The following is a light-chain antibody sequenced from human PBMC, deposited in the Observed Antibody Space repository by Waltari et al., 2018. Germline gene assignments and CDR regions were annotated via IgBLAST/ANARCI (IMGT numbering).Light chain of an antibody. V-gene: IGKV3-11*01. CDR1: QSVSTY. J-gene: IGKJ4*01. Sequence: EIVLTQSPATLSLSPGDGATLSCRASQSVSTYLAGYQEKPGQAPRLLIYDASHRATGIPARLRGSGSGTDFTLTISGLEPEDSAVYYCQHRFNWPLTFGGGTKVEIK. CDR2: DAS. CDR3: QHRFNWPLT.